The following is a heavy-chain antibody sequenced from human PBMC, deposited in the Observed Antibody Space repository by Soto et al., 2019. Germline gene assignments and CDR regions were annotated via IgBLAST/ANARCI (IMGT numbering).Heavy chain of an antibody. CDR2: ISGSGGST. CDR3: AKDSGDGYYPLDH. Sequence: ARGSLRLSCAAPGFTFSTYAMNWVRQAAGKGLEWVSGISGSGGSTHYADSAKGRFTISGDNSKNTVFLQMNSLRAEDTAVYYCAKDSGDGYYPLDHWGQGTLVTVSS. D-gene: IGHD1-26*01. CDR1: GFTFSTYA. J-gene: IGHJ4*02. V-gene: IGHV3-23*01.